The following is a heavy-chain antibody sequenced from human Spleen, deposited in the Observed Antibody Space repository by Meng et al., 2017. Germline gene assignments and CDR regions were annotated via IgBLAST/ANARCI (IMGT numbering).Heavy chain of an antibody. CDR3: ARESSIIWNYFDP. D-gene: IGHD1-7*01. CDR1: GGSITSGDYY. V-gene: IGHV4-30-4*01. CDR2: IYYSGST. Sequence: QVQLQQWGAGLLKPSQTLSLTGTVSGGSITSGDYYWSWIRQPPGKGLEWIGYIYYSGSTNYNPPLKSRVSISIDTSKNQFSLKLSSVTATDTAVYYCARESSIIWNYFDPWGQGTLVTVSS. J-gene: IGHJ5*02.